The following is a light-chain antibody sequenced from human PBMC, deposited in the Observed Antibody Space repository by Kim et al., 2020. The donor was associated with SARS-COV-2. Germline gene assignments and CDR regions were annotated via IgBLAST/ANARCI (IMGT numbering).Light chain of an antibody. CDR2: EDS. J-gene: IGLJ2*01. CDR3: YSTDSSGNHRV. V-gene: IGLV3-10*01. CDR1: ALLKKY. Sequence: SYELTQPPSVSVSPGQTARITCSGDALLKKYAYWYQQKSGQAPVLVIYEDSKRPSGIPERFSGSSSGTMATLTISGAQVEDEADYDCYSTDSSGNHRVFGGGTQLTVL.